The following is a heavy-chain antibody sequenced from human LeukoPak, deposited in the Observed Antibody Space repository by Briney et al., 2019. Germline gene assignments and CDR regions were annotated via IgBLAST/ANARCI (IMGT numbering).Heavy chain of an antibody. CDR1: GFTFSTYS. D-gene: IGHD3-10*01. V-gene: IGHV3-48*02. J-gene: IGHJ4*02. Sequence: GGSLRLSCAASGFTFSTYSMKWVRQAPGKGLEWVSYISSSSGTIYYADSVKGRFTISRDNAKNSLYLQMNGLRDEDTAVYYCARDQSDYYGSGSYSEGSFWGQGTLVTVSS. CDR2: ISSSSGTI. CDR3: ARDQSDYYGSGSYSEGSF.